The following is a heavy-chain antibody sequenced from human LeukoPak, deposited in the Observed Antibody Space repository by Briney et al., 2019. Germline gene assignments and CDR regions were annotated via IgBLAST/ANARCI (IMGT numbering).Heavy chain of an antibody. D-gene: IGHD3-10*01. V-gene: IGHV4-34*01. CDR2: INHSGST. CDR3: ARGPEPYGRRRGAFVY. CDR1: GGSFSGYY. Sequence: PSETLSLTCAVYGGSFSGYYWSWIRQPPGKGLDWIGEINHSGSTNYNPSLKSRVTISVDTSKNQFSLKLSSVTAADTAVYYCARGPEPYGRRRGAFVYWGQGTLVTVSS. J-gene: IGHJ4*02.